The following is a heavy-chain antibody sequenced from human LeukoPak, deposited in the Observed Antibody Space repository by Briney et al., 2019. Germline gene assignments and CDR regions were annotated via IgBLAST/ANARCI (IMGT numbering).Heavy chain of an antibody. J-gene: IGHJ3*02. CDR1: GFTFSSYA. Sequence: GGSLRLSCAASGFTFSSYAMHWVRQAPGKGLEWVAVISYDGSNKYYADSVKGRFTISRDNSKNTLYLQMNSLRAEDTAVYYCAREKLELAFDIWGQGTMVTVSS. CDR2: ISYDGSNK. CDR3: AREKLELAFDI. D-gene: IGHD1-7*01. V-gene: IGHV3-30*04.